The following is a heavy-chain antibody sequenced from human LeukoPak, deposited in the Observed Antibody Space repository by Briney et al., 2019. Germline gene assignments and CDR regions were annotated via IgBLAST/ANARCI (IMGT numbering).Heavy chain of an antibody. V-gene: IGHV1-2*02. CDR2: INPNSGGT. J-gene: IGHJ5*02. D-gene: IGHD3-3*01. CDR3: ARNCGYYDFWSGYSYNWFDP. CDR1: GYTFTGYY. Sequence: VASVKVSCKASGYTFTGYYMHWVRQAPGQGLEWMGWINPNSGGTNYAQKFQGRVTMTRDTSISTAYMELSRLRSDDTAVYYCARNCGYYDFWSGYSYNWFDPWGQGTLVTVSS.